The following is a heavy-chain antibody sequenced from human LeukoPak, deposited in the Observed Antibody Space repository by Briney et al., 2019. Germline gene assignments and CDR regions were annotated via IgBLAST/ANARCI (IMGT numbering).Heavy chain of an antibody. D-gene: IGHD2-2*01. J-gene: IGHJ4*02. CDR3: ARWRGSTSERSDY. V-gene: IGHV3-7*01. CDR1: GFTFSDCW. Sequence: GGSLRLSCTASGFTFSDCWMTWVRQAPGKGLEWVANIKQDGSAKYYVDSVKGRFTISRDNAKNSLYLQMDSLRVEDTATYYCARWRGSTSERSDYWGQGTLVTVSS. CDR2: IKQDGSAK.